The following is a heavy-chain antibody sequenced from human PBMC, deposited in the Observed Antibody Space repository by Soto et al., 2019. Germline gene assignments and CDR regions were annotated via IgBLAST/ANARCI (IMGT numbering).Heavy chain of an antibody. CDR2: MYNSGST. CDR3: ASMGYHYGSGSYPLDY. J-gene: IGHJ4*02. D-gene: IGHD3-10*01. Sequence: ETLSLTCTVSGGSISSYYWTWIRQPPGKGLEWIGFMYNSGSTHYNPSLKSRVTISLDTSKNQFSLNLRSVTAADTAVYYCASMGYHYGSGSYPLDYCGQGTLVTVSS. CDR1: GGSISSYY. V-gene: IGHV4-59*08.